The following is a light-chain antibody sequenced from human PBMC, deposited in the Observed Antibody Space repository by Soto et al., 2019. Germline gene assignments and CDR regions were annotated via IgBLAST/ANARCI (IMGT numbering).Light chain of an antibody. CDR1: QSLSRW. CDR2: DAS. V-gene: IGKV1-5*01. Sequence: DIQMTQSPSTLSASVGDRVTITCRASQSLSRWLAWYQQKPGKAPKLLIYDASSLESGVPSRFSGSASGTEFTLSITPLQPDDFATYYCQQYDSYPWTVGQGTKVDIK. J-gene: IGKJ1*01. CDR3: QQYDSYPWT.